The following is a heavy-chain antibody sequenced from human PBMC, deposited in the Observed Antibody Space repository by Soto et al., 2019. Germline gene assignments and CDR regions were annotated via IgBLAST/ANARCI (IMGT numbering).Heavy chain of an antibody. CDR1: GYTFAGYA. J-gene: IGHJ4*02. V-gene: IGHV1-3*01. CDR3: ARAVAVAADFDY. CDR2: INAGNGNT. D-gene: IGHD6-19*01. Sequence: GASVKVSCKASGYTFAGYARHWVRQAPGQRLEWMGWINAGNGNTKYSQKFQGRVTITRDTSASTAYMELSSLRSEDTAVYYCARAVAVAADFDYWGQGTLLTVSS.